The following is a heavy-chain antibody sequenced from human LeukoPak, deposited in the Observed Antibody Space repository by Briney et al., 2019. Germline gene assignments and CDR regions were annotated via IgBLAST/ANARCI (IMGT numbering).Heavy chain of an antibody. Sequence: GGSLRLSCAASGFTFSSYWMSWVRQAPGKGLEWVANIKQDGSEKYYVDSVKGRFTISRDNAKNSLYLQMNSLRAEDTAVYYCARPSYSSSWYWSAQLNFDYWGQGTLVTVSS. CDR2: IKQDGSEK. CDR1: GFTFSSYW. V-gene: IGHV3-7*01. D-gene: IGHD6-13*01. J-gene: IGHJ4*02. CDR3: ARPSYSSSWYWSAQLNFDY.